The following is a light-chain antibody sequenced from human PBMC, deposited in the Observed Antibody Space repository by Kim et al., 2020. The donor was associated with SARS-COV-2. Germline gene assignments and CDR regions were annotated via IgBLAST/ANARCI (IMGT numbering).Light chain of an antibody. V-gene: IGKV1-16*02. CDR2: AAA. Sequence: AAVGERVTITCRASQGISSNLAWLQQKPGKAPKFLIYAAAILQSGVPSKFSGSGSGTEFNLTISSLQSEDFATYYCQQYKSYPLTFGGGTKVDIK. J-gene: IGKJ4*01. CDR1: QGISSN. CDR3: QQYKSYPLT.